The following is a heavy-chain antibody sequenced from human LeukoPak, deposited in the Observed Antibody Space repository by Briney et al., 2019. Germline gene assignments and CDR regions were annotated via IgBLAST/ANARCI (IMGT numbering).Heavy chain of an antibody. D-gene: IGHD5-12*01. CDR2: ISRSGDST. CDR3: AKEQRGYTGYAVGSWFDP. J-gene: IGHJ5*02. Sequence: GGSLRLSCAASGFTFSSYWMHWVRQAPGKGLEWVSAISRSGDSTYYADSVKGRFTISRDNSKNTLYLQMNSLRAEDTAVYYCAKEQRGYTGYAVGSWFDPWGQGTLVTVSS. V-gene: IGHV3-23*01. CDR1: GFTFSSYW.